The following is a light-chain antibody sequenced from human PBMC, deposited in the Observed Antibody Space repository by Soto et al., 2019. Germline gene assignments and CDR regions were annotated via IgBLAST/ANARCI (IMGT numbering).Light chain of an antibody. CDR3: ETWDRNTHV. V-gene: IGLV4-60*03. Sequence: QPVLTQSYSASASLGSSVKITCTLSSGHSSYAIAWHQQQPGKAPRYLMKLEGSGSYNKGSGVPDRFSGSSSGADRYLTISNLQSEDEADYYCETWDRNTHVFATGTKVTVL. CDR2: LEGSGSY. J-gene: IGLJ1*01. CDR1: SGHSSYA.